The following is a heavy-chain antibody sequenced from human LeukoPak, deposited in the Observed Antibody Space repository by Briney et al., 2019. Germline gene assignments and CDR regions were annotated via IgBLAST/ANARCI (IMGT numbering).Heavy chain of an antibody. D-gene: IGHD3-10*01. CDR1: GFTFSSYS. CDR2: ISADSSYI. J-gene: IGHJ4*02. V-gene: IGHV3-21*01. CDR3: ARDFYDYYGSGALHY. Sequence: GGSLRLSCAASGFTFSSYSMNWVRQAPGKGLEWVSCISADSSYIYYADSVKGRFTISRDNARNLLYLQMNSLRAEDTAVYYCARDFYDYYGSGALHYWGQGTLVTVSS.